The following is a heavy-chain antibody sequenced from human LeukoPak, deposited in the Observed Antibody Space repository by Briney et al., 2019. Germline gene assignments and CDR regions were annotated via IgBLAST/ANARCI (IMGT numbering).Heavy chain of an antibody. Sequence: GGSLRLSCAASGFTFSTYNMNWVRQAPGKGLEWVAVISYDGSNKYYADSVKGRFTISRDNSKNTLYLQMNSLRAEDTAVYYCANSAGSGGSCAGGYWGQGTLVTVSS. CDR1: GFTFSTYN. D-gene: IGHD2-15*01. CDR2: ISYDGSNK. CDR3: ANSAGSGGSCAGGY. J-gene: IGHJ4*02. V-gene: IGHV3-30*18.